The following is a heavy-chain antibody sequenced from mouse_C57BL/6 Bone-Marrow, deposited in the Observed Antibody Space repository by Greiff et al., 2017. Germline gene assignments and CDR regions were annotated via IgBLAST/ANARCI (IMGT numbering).Heavy chain of an antibody. CDR2: INYDGSST. CDR3: TGDDAMDY. CDR1: GFTFTDYY. Sequence: EVQLEESEAGLVQPGSSMKLSCTASGFTFTDYYMAWVRQVPDKGLEWVANINYDGSSTYYPDSLKSRFIISRDNAKKILNLQMRNVEAEDRATYYCTGDDAMDYWGQGTSVTVSS. V-gene: IGHV5-16*01. J-gene: IGHJ4*01.